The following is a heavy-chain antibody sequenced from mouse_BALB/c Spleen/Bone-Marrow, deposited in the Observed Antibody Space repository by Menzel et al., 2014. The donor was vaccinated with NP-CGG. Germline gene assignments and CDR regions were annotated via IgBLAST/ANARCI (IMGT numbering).Heavy chain of an antibody. V-gene: IGHV5-9-2*01. J-gene: IGHJ4*01. D-gene: IGHD2-1*01. Sequence: EVQRVESGGGLVKPGGSLKLSCAASGFTFSSYGMSWVRQTPEKRLEGVAAISGGGSYTYYPDRVKGRFTISRDNAKNNLYLQMSSLRSEDTALYYCARQNGNYGYYYAMDYWGQGTSVTVSS. CDR3: ARQNGNYGYYYAMDY. CDR1: GFTFSSYG. CDR2: ISGGGSYT.